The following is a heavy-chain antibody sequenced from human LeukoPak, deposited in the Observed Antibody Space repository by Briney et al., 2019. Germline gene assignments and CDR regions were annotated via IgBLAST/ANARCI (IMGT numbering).Heavy chain of an antibody. CDR2: IYYSGST. V-gene: IGHV4-31*03. J-gene: IGHJ5*02. CDR3: ARRAAIPKPTTVTGFDP. Sequence: SETLSLTCTVSGGSISSGGYYWSWIRQHPGKGLEWIGYIYYSGSTYYNPPLKSRVTISVDTSKNQFSLKLSSVTAADTAVYYCARRAAIPKPTTVTGFDPWGQGTLVTVSS. D-gene: IGHD2-2*02. CDR1: GGSISSGGYY.